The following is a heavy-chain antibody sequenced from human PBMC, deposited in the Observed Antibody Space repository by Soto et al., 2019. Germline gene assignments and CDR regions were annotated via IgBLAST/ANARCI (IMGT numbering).Heavy chain of an antibody. V-gene: IGHV3-30*18. D-gene: IGHD6-19*01. CDR1: GFTFSSYG. CDR2: ISYDGRNT. Sequence: QVHLVESGGGVVQPGRSLRLSCAASGFTFSSYGLHWVRQAPGKGLEWVAVISYDGRNTYYADSVKGRFTISRDNSKNTLFLQLNSLRAEDTAVYYCAKDLPPWGRSGCLDYWGQGTLVTVSS. J-gene: IGHJ4*02. CDR3: AKDLPPWGRSGCLDY.